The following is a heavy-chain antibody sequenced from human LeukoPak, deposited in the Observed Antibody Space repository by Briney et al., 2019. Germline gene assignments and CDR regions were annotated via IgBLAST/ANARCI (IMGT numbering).Heavy chain of an antibody. V-gene: IGHV4-61*02. D-gene: IGHD6-13*01. CDR3: ATGLTGIRAAAGTEKKWFDP. CDR2: IYTSGST. J-gene: IGHJ5*02. CDR1: GGSISSGSYY. Sequence: SETLSLTCTVSGGSISSGSYYWSWLRQPAGTGLEWIGRIYTSGSTNYNPSLKSRVTISVDTSKNQFSMKLSSVTAADTAVYYCATGLTGIRAAAGTEKKWFDPWGQGTLVTVSS.